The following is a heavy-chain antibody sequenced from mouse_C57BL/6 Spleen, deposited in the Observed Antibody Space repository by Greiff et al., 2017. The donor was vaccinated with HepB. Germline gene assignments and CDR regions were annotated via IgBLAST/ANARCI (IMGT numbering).Heavy chain of an antibody. CDR2: INPSSGYT. CDR3: ARATVDAWFAY. V-gene: IGHV1-7*01. CDR1: GYTFTSYW. D-gene: IGHD1-1*01. Sequence: QVQLKESGAELAKPRASVKLSCKASGYTFTSYWMHWVKQRPGQGLEWIGYINPSSGYTKYNQKFKDKATLTADKSSSTAYMQLSSLTYEDSAVYYCARATVDAWFAYWGQGTLVTVSA. J-gene: IGHJ3*01.